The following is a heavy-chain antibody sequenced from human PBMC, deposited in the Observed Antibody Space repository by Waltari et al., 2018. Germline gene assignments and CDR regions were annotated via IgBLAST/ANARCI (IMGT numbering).Heavy chain of an antibody. CDR2: VIPIFGTA. Sequence: QVQLVQSGAEVKKPGSSVKVYCKASGGTFSSYAISWVRQARGQGLEWMGGVIPIFGTANCAQRVGGRFTMTAGESTCTAYMELSSLRSEDTAVYYCARVWRGIVATNDDDYWGQGTLVTVSS. D-gene: IGHD5-12*01. CDR3: ARVWRGIVATNDDDY. V-gene: IGHV1-69*13. CDR1: GGTFSSYA. J-gene: IGHJ4*02.